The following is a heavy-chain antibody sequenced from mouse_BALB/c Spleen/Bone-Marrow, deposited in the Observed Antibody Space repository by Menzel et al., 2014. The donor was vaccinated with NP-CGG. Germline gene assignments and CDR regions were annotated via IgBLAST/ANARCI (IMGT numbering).Heavy chain of an antibody. J-gene: IGHJ2*01. CDR3: ARGGNDLDY. Sequence: EVKLVESGGGLVQPGGSLRLSCPTSGFTFTVYYMTWVRQPPGKALEWLGFIRNKANGYTTEYSASVKGRFTISRDNSQSILYLQMNTLRAEDSATYYCARGGNDLDYWGQGTTLTVSS. CDR1: GFTFTVYY. D-gene: IGHD2-3*01. CDR2: IRNKANGYTT. V-gene: IGHV7-3*02.